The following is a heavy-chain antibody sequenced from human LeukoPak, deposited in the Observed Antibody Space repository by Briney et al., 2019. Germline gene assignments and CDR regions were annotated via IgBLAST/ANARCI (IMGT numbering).Heavy chain of an antibody. V-gene: IGHV1-18*01. CDR3: ARDQGGFYSSGSFYFDY. Sequence: ASVKVSCKASGYTFTSYGISWVRQAPGQGLEWMEWISAYNGNTNYAQKLQGRVTMTTDTSTSTAYMELRSLRSDDTAVYYCARDQGGFYSSGSFYFDYWGQGTLVTVSS. J-gene: IGHJ4*01. D-gene: IGHD6-19*01. CDR1: GYTFTSYG. CDR2: ISAYNGNT.